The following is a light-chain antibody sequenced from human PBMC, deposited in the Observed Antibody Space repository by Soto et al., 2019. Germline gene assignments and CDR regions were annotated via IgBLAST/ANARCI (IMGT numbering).Light chain of an antibody. CDR1: QTINNY. CDR2: DSS. J-gene: IGKJ4*01. CDR3: QQYVDSPET. V-gene: IGKV3-20*01. Sequence: EIVLTQSPGTLSLSPGERATLSCRASQTINNYVAWYQQQPGQAPRVLIYDSSIRATGVPDRFSGSGSGTDFTLTISRLEPEDFAVYYCQQYVDSPETFGGGTKVEIK.